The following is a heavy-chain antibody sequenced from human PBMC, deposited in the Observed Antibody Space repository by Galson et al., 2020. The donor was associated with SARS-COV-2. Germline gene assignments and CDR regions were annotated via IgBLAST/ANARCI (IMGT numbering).Heavy chain of an antibody. V-gene: IGHV3-48*04. CDR3: ARGGPAYYDVLSGYYAFDY. CDR1: GFTFSTYS. D-gene: IGHD3-3*01. CDR2: ISSSGNTK. J-gene: IGHJ4*02. Sequence: GGSLRLSCAASGFTFSTYSLNWVRQAPGKGLEWLSYISSSGNTKYYADSVKGRFTISRDNAKNSLSLQMNSLGAEDTAVFYCARGGPAYYDVLSGYYAFDYWGQGTMVTVSS.